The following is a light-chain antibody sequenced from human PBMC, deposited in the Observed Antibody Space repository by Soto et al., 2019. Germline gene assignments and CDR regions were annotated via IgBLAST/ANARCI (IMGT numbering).Light chain of an antibody. V-gene: IGKV1-27*01. CDR3: QRYTSAPWT. CDR2: AAS. CDR1: QGISNY. J-gene: IGKJ1*01. Sequence: DIQMTQSPSSLSASVGDRVTITCRARQGISNYLAWYQQKPGKVPKLLIYAASTLQSGVPSRFSGSGSGTDFTLTISRRQPEDVATYCCQRYTSAPWTFGQGTKVEIK.